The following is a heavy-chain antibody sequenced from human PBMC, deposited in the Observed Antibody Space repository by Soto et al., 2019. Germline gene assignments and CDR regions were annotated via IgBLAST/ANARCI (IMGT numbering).Heavy chain of an antibody. Sequence: ASVKVSCKASGYTFTSYGISWVRQAPGQGLEWMGWISAYNGNTNYAQKLQGRVTMTTDTSTSTAYMELRSLRSDDTAVYYCARDRTDHTPTFGGALDAFDMWGQGTMVTVSS. CDR1: GYTFTSYG. J-gene: IGHJ3*02. D-gene: IGHD3-16*01. V-gene: IGHV1-18*01. CDR2: ISAYNGNT. CDR3: ARDRTDHTPTFGGALDAFDM.